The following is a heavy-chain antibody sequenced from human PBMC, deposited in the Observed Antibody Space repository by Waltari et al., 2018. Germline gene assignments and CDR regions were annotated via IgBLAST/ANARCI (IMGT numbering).Heavy chain of an antibody. Sequence: QVQLQESGPGLVKPSETLSLTCTVSGGSISSYSWSWIRQPPGKGLEWIGFIYYSGSTNYNPSLKSRVTISVDTSKNQFSLKLSSVTAADTAVYYCARGGRGDAFDIWGQGTMVTVSS. V-gene: IGHV4-59*01. D-gene: IGHD3-16*01. CDR3: ARGGRGDAFDI. CDR2: IYYSGST. J-gene: IGHJ3*02. CDR1: GGSISSYS.